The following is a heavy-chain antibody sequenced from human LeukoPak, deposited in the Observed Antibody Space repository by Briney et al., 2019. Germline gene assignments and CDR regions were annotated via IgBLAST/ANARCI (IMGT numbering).Heavy chain of an antibody. CDR1: GFRVDYYY. CDR3: ATTMITGPFNF. CDR2: VSPSGGII. Sequence: GSLRLSCTASGFRVDYYYMTWIRQVSGKGLGWVSFVSPSGGIIDYADSVKGRFIISRDNAKNSVDLQMNSLRAEDTAVYYCATTMITGPFNFWGQGTLVSVSS. D-gene: IGHD3-22*01. J-gene: IGHJ4*02. V-gene: IGHV3-11*01.